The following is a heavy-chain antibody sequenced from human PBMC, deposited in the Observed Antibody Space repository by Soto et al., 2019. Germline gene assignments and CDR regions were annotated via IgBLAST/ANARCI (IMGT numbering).Heavy chain of an antibody. CDR2: IRSKANSYAT. Sequence: GGSLRLSCAASGFTFSGSAMHWVRQASGKGLEWVGRIRSKANSYATAYAASVKGRFTISRDDSKNTACLQMNSLKTEDTAVYYCTRLKDTAMVTLNYYYYYGMDVWGQGTTVTVSS. D-gene: IGHD5-18*01. J-gene: IGHJ6*02. CDR3: TRLKDTAMVTLNYYYYYGMDV. CDR1: GFTFSGSA. V-gene: IGHV3-73*01.